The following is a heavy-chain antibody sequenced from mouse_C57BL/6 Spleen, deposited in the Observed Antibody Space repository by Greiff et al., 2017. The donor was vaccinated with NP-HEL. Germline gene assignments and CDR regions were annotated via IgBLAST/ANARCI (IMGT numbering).Heavy chain of an antibody. D-gene: IGHD2-2*01. J-gene: IGHJ3*01. CDR2: IDPETGGT. Sequence: VQLQESGAELVRPGASVTLSCKASGYTFTDYEMHWVKQTPVHGLEWIGAIDPETGGTAYNQKFKGKAILTADKSSSTAYMELRSLTSEDSAVYYCTRWLRFAYWGQGTLVTVSA. V-gene: IGHV1-15*01. CDR3: TRWLRFAY. CDR1: GYTFTDYE.